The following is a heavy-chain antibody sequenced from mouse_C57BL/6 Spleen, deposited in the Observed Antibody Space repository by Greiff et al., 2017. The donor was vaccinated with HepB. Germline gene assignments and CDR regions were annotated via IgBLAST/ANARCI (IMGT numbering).Heavy chain of an antibody. Sequence: EVHLVESEGGLVQPGSSMKLSCTASGFTFSDYYMAWVRQVPEKGLEWVANINYDGSSTYYLDSLKSRFIISRDNAKNILYLQMSSLKSDDTATYYCARGGYYVMDYWGQGTSVTVSS. CDR1: GFTFSDYY. CDR2: INYDGSST. J-gene: IGHJ4*01. CDR3: ARGGYYVMDY. V-gene: IGHV5-16*01.